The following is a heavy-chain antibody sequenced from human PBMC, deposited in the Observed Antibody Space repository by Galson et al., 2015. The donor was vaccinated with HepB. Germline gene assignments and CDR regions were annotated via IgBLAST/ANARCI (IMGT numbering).Heavy chain of an antibody. CDR1: GYRFSMYW. V-gene: IGHV5-51*01. Sequence: QSGAEVKKPGESLKISCEASGYRFSMYWIGWVRQMPGRGLEWMGSIYPSASETRYSPSFQGQVTISVDKSISTAYLQWSSLKASDTAMYYCARRQIYGGGIYSMDVWGQGTTVIVSS. CDR2: IYPSASET. J-gene: IGHJ6*02. D-gene: IGHD2-21*01. CDR3: ARRQIYGGGIYSMDV.